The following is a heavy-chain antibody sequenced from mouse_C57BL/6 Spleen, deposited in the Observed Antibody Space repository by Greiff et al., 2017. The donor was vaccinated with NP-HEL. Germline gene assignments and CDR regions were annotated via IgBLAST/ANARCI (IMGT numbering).Heavy chain of an antibody. CDR3: ERHSTAQVWFAY. D-gene: IGHD3-2*02. V-gene: IGHV5-6*01. CDR2: ISSGGSYT. J-gene: IGHJ3*01. Sequence: EVKLMESGGDLVKPGGSLKLSCAASGFTFSSYGMSWVRQTPDKRLEWVATISSGGSYTYYPDSVKGRFTISRDNAKNTLYLQMSSLKSEDTAMYYCERHSTAQVWFAYWGQGTLVTVSA. CDR1: GFTFSSYG.